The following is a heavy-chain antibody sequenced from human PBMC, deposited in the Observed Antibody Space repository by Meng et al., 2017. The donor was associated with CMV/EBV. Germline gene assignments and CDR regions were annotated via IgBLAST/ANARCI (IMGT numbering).Heavy chain of an antibody. CDR2: ISWDGGST. CDR3: AKGPGENWFDP. D-gene: IGHD3-10*01. CDR1: GFTLDDYP. J-gene: IGHJ5*02. Sequence: EVPLGVSGGFVVTPGGSRRLSFAASGFTLDDYPMRWVRQAPGKGLEWVSLISWDGGSTYYADSVKGRFTISRDNSKNSLYLQMNSLRTEDTALYYCAKGPGENWFDPWGQGTLVTVSS. V-gene: IGHV3-43*01.